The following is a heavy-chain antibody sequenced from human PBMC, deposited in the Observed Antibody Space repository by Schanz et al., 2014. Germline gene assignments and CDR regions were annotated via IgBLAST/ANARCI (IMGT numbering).Heavy chain of an antibody. CDR2: ISYDGSNK. D-gene: IGHD6-13*01. J-gene: IGHJ1*01. CDR3: ATGRAASNFGSEYFLY. CDR1: RFTFSSYT. V-gene: IGHV3-30*09. Sequence: VQLLESGGGLVQPGGSLRLSCAASRFTFSSYTMHWVRQAPGKGLEWVALISYDGSNKYYADSVKGRFAISRENSKNTMFLQMSSLRPEDTAVYYCATGRAASNFGSEYFLYWGQGTLVTVSS.